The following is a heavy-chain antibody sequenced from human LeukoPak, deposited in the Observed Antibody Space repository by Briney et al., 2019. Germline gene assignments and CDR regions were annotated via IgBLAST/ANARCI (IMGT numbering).Heavy chain of an antibody. V-gene: IGHV3-21*01. CDR2: ISSSSSYI. J-gene: IGHJ4*02. CDR3: ARDRGAARLFDY. D-gene: IGHD6-6*01. CDR1: GFTFSSYS. Sequence: PGGSLRLSCAASGFTFSSYSMNWVRRAPGKGLEWVSSISSSSSYIYYADSVKGRFTISRDNAKNSLYLQMNSLRAEDTAVYYCARDRGAARLFDYWGQGTLVTVSS.